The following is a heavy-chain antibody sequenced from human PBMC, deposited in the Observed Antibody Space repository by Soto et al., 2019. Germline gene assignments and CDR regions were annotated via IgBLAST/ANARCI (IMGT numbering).Heavy chain of an antibody. CDR3: AKYWELVRDFDL. D-gene: IGHD1-26*01. CDR2: ISASGGRT. J-gene: IGHJ3*01. V-gene: IGHV3-23*01. Sequence: EVQLLESGGGLVQPGGPLRISCAASGFTFSSYAMSWVRQAPGKGLEWVSGISASGGRTYYADSVKGRFTISRDNSKNTMYLQMNSLRVEDTAVYKCAKYWELVRDFDLWGQGTMVTVS. CDR1: GFTFSSYA.